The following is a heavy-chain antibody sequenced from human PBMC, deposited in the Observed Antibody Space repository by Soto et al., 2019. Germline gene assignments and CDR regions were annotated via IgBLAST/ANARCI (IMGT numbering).Heavy chain of an antibody. CDR1: GGTFSSYA. CDR2: IIPIFGTA. Sequence: SVKVSCKASGGTFSSYAVSWVRQAPGQGLEWMGGIIPIFGTANYAQKFQGRVTITADESTSTAYMELSSLRSEDTAVYYCARERFPGQGAFDIWGQGTMVTVSS. CDR3: ARERFPGQGAFDI. J-gene: IGHJ3*02. D-gene: IGHD3-3*01. V-gene: IGHV1-69*13.